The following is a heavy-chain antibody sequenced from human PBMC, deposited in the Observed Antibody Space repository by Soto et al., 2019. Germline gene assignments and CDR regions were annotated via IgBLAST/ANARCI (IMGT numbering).Heavy chain of an antibody. D-gene: IGHD6-19*01. Sequence: ASVKVSCKASGYTFTGYYMHWVRQAPGQGLEWMGWINPNSGGTNYAQKFQGRVTMTRDTSISTAYMELSRLRSDDTAVYYCARVRDSSGWYPFDYWGQRTLVTVYS. CDR3: ARVRDSSGWYPFDY. V-gene: IGHV1-2*02. CDR2: INPNSGGT. J-gene: IGHJ4*02. CDR1: GYTFTGYY.